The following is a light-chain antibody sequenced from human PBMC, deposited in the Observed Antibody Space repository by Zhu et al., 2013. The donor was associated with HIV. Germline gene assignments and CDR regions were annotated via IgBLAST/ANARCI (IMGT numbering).Light chain of an antibody. CDR2: GAS. Sequence: EIVLTQSPVTLSVSPGERVILSCRASQSVASNLAWYQQRPGQAPRLLIYGASTRATGVPARFSGSGSGTEFTLTVSSLQSEDFAVYYCQHYGSSPLTFGGGTKVESK. J-gene: IGKJ4*01. V-gene: IGKV3-15*01. CDR3: QHYGSSPLT. CDR1: QSVASN.